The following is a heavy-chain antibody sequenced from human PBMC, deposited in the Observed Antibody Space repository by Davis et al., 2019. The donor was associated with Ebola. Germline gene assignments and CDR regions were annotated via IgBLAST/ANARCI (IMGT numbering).Heavy chain of an antibody. V-gene: IGHV3-48*01. Sequence: GESLKISCAASGFTFRTYGMNWVRQAPGKGLEWLSHINSRGSDLYYTDSVRGRFTISRDDAKSTLDLQMNSLRAEDTAVYYCARGSSSWSYSAYYYDYGLDVWGQGTTVTVSS. J-gene: IGHJ6*02. CDR2: INSRGSDL. CDR1: GFTFRTYG. D-gene: IGHD6-13*01. CDR3: ARGSSSWSYSAYYYDYGLDV.